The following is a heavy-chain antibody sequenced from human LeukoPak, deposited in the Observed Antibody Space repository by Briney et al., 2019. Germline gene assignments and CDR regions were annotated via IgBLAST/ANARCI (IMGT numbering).Heavy chain of an antibody. J-gene: IGHJ4*02. Sequence: GASLQISCQGSGSLFTSYWIGGVRQLPGKGLEWMGIIYPGDSDTRYSPSFQGQVTISADKSISTAYLQWSSLKASDTAMYYCARTSGYDYSDYWGQGTLVTVSS. CDR2: IYPGDSDT. D-gene: IGHD5-12*01. CDR3: ARTSGYDYSDY. CDR1: GSLFTSYW. V-gene: IGHV5-51*01.